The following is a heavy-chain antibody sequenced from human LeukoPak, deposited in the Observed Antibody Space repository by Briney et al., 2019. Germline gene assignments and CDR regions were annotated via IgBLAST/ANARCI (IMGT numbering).Heavy chain of an antibody. J-gene: IGHJ5*02. Sequence: SQTLSLTCTVSGGSISSGGYSWSWIRQHPGKGLEWIGYIYYSGSTYYNPSLKSRVTISVDTSKNQFSLKLSSVTAADTAVYYCAREGIPNIRFDPWGQRTLVTVSS. CDR2: IYYSGST. V-gene: IGHV4-31*03. CDR3: AREGIPNIRFDP. CDR1: GGSISSGGYS.